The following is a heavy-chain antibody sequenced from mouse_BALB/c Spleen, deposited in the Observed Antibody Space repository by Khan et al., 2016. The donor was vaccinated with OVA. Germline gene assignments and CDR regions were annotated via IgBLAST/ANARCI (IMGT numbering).Heavy chain of an antibody. V-gene: IGHV3-2*02. CDR2: ISYSGST. Sequence: SGPGLVKPSQSLSLTCTVTGYSIISDYAWNWIRQFPGNKLEWMGYISYSGSTSYNPSLKSRISITRDTSKKQFFLQLNSVTTEDTATYYCARVTNSWFAYWGQGTLVTVSA. D-gene: IGHD2-13*01. J-gene: IGHJ3*01. CDR1: GYSIISDYA. CDR3: ARVTNSWFAY.